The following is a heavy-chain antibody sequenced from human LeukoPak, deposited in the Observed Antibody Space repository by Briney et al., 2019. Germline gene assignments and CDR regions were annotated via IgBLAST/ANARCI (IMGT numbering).Heavy chain of an antibody. CDR3: ARAEYSSGWYIDSPTDYYYYGMDV. V-gene: IGHV3-23*01. D-gene: IGHD6-19*01. CDR1: GFTFSSYA. Sequence: AGGSLRLSCAASGFTFSSYAMSWVRQAPGKGLEWVSAISGSGGSTYYADSVKGRFTISRDNSKNTLYLQMNSLRSEDTAVYYCARAEYSSGWYIDSPTDYYYYGMDVWGQGTTVTVSS. CDR2: ISGSGGST. J-gene: IGHJ6*02.